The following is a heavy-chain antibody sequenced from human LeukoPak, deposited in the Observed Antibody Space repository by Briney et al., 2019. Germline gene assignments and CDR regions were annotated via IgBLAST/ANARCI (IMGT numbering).Heavy chain of an antibody. D-gene: IGHD1-1*01. Sequence: TGGSLRLSCAASGFTFSSYGMHWVRQAPGKGLEWVAVISYDGSNKYYADSVKGRFTISRDNSKNTLYLQMNSLRAEDAAVYYCAKDRGTGTTLPWFDPWGQGTLVTVSS. J-gene: IGHJ5*02. V-gene: IGHV3-30*18. CDR3: AKDRGTGTTLPWFDP. CDR1: GFTFSSYG. CDR2: ISYDGSNK.